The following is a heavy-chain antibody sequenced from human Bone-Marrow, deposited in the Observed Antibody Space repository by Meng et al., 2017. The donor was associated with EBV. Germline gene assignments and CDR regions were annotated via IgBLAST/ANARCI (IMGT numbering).Heavy chain of an antibody. CDR3: ASESGRGYTPDY. Sequence: QVQVVQSGAEVKRPGSSVNVSCKTSGITFSHSAVSWVRQAPGQGLEWLGGLIPYFGAANYAPKFEGRVTIIADDSTRTHYLELTSLRSDDSGMYYCASESGRGYTPDYWGQGTLVTVSS. D-gene: IGHD3-10*01. CDR2: LIPYFGAA. V-gene: IGHV1-69*01. CDR1: GITFSHSA. J-gene: IGHJ4*02.